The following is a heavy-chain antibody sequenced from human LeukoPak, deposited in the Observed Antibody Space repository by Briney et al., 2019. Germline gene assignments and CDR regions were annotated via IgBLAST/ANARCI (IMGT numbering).Heavy chain of an antibody. CDR3: ARDLRRAAAAYNWFDP. D-gene: IGHD6-13*01. V-gene: IGHV4-4*07. J-gene: IGHJ5*02. Sequence: SETLSLTCTVSGGSISSYYWSWIRQPAGKGLEWIGRIYTSGSTNYNPSLKSRVTMSVDTSKNQFSLKLSSVTAADTAVYYCARDLRRAAAAYNWFDPSGQGTLVTVSS. CDR2: IYTSGST. CDR1: GGSISSYY.